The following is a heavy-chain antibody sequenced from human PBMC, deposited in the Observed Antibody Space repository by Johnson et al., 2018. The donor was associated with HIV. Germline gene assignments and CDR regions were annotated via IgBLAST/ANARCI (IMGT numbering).Heavy chain of an antibody. J-gene: IGHJ3*02. CDR1: GFTFDDYG. Sequence: VQLVESGGGVVRPGGSLRLSCAASGFTFDDYGMSWVRQVPGKGLVWVSDINWNGGSTGYADSVKGRFTISRDNSKNTLYLQMNSLRAEDTAVYYCAKETAYYYGSGSYYIDAFDIWGQGTMVTVSS. D-gene: IGHD3-10*01. CDR3: AKETAYYYGSGSYYIDAFDI. V-gene: IGHV3-20*04. CDR2: INWNGGST.